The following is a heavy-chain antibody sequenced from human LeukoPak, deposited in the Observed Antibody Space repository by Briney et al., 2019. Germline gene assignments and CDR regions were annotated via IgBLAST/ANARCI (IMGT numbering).Heavy chain of an antibody. J-gene: IGHJ5*02. CDR2: INHSGST. D-gene: IGHD3-22*01. Sequence: SETLSLTCAVYGGSFSGYYWSWIRQPPGKGLEWIGEINHSGSTNYNPSLKSRVTISVDTSKNQFSLKLSSVTAADTAVYYCARGGGWRRHYYDSSGYSQENWFDPWGQGTRDSVSS. V-gene: IGHV4-34*01. CDR3: ARGGGWRRHYYDSSGYSQENWFDP. CDR1: GGSFSGYY.